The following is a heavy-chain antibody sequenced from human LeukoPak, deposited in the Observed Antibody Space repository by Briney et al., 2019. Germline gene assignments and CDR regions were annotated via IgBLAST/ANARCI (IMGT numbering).Heavy chain of an antibody. CDR2: INPNSGGT. CDR3: ARDLGQVLRATPGY. D-gene: IGHD2-15*01. J-gene: IGHJ4*02. Sequence: ASVKVSCKASGYTFTGYYMHWVRQAPGQGLEWMGRINPNSGGTNYAQKFQGRVTMTRDTSISTIFMEMNSLRSDDTAVYYCARDLGQVLRATPGYWGQGTLVTVSS. V-gene: IGHV1-2*06. CDR1: GYTFTGYY.